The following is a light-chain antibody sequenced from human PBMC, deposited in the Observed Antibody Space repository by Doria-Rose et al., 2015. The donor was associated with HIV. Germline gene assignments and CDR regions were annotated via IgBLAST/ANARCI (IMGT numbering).Light chain of an antibody. CDR1: QRLLYTSKTY. CDR2: WAS. V-gene: IGKV4-1*01. CDR3: QQYYDTPS. Sequence: DIRLTQSPESLGMSLGERATLNCTSNQRLLYTSKTYLAWYQQKPGQPPKLLIYWASTRQSGVPARFSGSWSGPDFTLTISSLVAEDVAVYYVQQYYDTPSFGPGTTGDIK. J-gene: IGKJ3*01.